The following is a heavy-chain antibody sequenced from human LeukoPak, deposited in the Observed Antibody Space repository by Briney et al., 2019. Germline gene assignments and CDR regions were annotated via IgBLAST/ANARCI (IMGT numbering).Heavy chain of an antibody. Sequence: ASVKVSCKASGYTFTGYYMHWVRQAPGQGLEWMGWINPNSGGTNYAQKFQGRVTMTRDTSISTAYMELSRLRSDDTAVYYCARITMVREVILDYWGQGTLVTVSS. J-gene: IGHJ4*02. CDR2: INPNSGGT. CDR1: GYTFTGYY. D-gene: IGHD3-10*01. CDR3: ARITMVREVILDY. V-gene: IGHV1-2*02.